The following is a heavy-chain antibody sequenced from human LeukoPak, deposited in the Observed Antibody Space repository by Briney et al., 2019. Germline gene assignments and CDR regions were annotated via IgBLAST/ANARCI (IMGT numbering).Heavy chain of an antibody. CDR3: ARRGDNYGSGSYPFDY. J-gene: IGHJ4*02. CDR2: FSPNSGGT. CDR1: GYTSTGYF. V-gene: IGHV1-2*02. Sequence: ASVKDSSKASGYTSTGYFIHWVRQTPGQGLEWMGWFSPNSGGTDSAQKFQGRVTMTRDTSINTAYMELRSLTSDDTAMYYCARRGDNYGSGSYPFDYWGQGTLVTVSS. D-gene: IGHD3-10*01.